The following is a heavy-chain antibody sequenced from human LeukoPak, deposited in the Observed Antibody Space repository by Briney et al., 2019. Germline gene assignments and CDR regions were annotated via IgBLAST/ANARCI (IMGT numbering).Heavy chain of an antibody. D-gene: IGHD2-15*01. CDR2: IYYSGST. CDR1: GGSISSYY. CDR3: AREGVADYYFDY. Sequence: SETLSLTCTVSGGSISSYYWSWIRQPPGKGLEWIGYIYYSGSTNYNPSLKSRVTISVDTSKNQFSLKLSSVTAADTAVYYCAREGVADYYFDYWGQGTLVTASS. V-gene: IGHV4-59*01. J-gene: IGHJ4*02.